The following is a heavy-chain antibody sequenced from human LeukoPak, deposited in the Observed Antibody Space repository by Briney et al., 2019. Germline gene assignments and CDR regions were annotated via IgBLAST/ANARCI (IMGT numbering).Heavy chain of an antibody. V-gene: IGHV3-30-3*01. D-gene: IGHD2-2*01. J-gene: IGHJ4*02. CDR2: ISYDGSNK. CDR3: ARGRGYCSSTSCHDHFDY. Sequence: GGSLRLSCAASGFTFSSYAMHWVRKAPGKGLEWVAVISYDGSNKYYADSVKGRFTISRDNSKNTLYLQTNSLRAEDTAVYYCARGRGYCSSTSCHDHFDYWGQGTLVTVSS. CDR1: GFTFSSYA.